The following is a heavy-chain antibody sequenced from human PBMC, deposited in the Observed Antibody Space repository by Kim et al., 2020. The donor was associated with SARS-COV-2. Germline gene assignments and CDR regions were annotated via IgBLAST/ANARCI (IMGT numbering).Heavy chain of an antibody. D-gene: IGHD4-17*01. CDR3: ARGGYGGFWFFDL. J-gene: IGHJ2*01. Sequence: YNPALKSRVTIAVDTSKNQFSLKLSSVTAADTAVYYCARGGYGGFWFFDLWGRGTLVTVSS. V-gene: IGHV4-4*09.